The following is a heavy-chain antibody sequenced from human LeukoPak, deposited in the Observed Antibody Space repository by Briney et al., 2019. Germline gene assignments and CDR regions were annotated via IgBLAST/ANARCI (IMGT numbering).Heavy chain of an antibody. D-gene: IGHD3-10*01. CDR1: GGSVYSGSYY. V-gene: IGHV4-61*01. Sequence: PSETLSLTCTVSGGSVYSGSYYWSWIRQPPGKGLEWIGCIYYSGSTNYNPSLKSRVTISVDTSKSQFSLKLSSVTAADTAVYYCARANYGSGSYPPDFWGQGTLVTVSS. CDR3: ARANYGSGSYPPDF. J-gene: IGHJ4*02. CDR2: IYYSGST.